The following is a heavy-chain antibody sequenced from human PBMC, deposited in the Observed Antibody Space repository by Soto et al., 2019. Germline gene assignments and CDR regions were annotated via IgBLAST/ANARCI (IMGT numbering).Heavy chain of an antibody. D-gene: IGHD3-10*01. Sequence: LRLSCAASGFPFSDTDMTWVRQAPGKGLEWVSTIGGNTGNTYYADSVEGRFTISRDDSKNTVYLQMNSLRADDTAVYYCAKNSGWFGSWGQGTLVTVS. CDR2: IGGNTGNT. V-gene: IGHV3-23*01. CDR1: GFPFSDTD. CDR3: AKNSGWFGS. J-gene: IGHJ5*01.